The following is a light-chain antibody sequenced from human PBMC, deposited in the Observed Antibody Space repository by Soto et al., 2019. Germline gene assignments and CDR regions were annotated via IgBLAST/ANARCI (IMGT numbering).Light chain of an antibody. Sequence: QSALTQPPSASGSRGQSVAISCTGTSSDVGAFDYVSWYRHHPGKVPKLLIYDVTKRPSGVPDRFSGSKSGNTASLTVSGLQAEDEADYYCSSYAGSNNWVFGGGTQLTVL. CDR1: SSDVGAFDY. CDR3: SSYAGSNNWV. J-gene: IGLJ3*02. V-gene: IGLV2-8*01. CDR2: DVT.